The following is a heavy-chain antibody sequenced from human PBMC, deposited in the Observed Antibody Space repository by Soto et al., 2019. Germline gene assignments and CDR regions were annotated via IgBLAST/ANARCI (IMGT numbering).Heavy chain of an antibody. CDR3: ARGVRRWFGELSSYFDY. J-gene: IGHJ4*02. CDR2: MNPNSGNT. V-gene: IGHV1-8*01. D-gene: IGHD3-10*01. CDR1: GYTFTSYD. Sequence: ASVKVSCKASGYTFTSYDINWVRQATGQGLEWMGWMNPNSGNTGYAQKFQGRVTMTRNTSISTAYMELSSLRSEDTAVYYCARGVRRWFGELSSYFDYWGQGTLVTVSS.